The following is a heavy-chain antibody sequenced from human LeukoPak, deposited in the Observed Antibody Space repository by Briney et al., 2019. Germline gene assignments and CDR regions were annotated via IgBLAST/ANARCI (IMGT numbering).Heavy chain of an antibody. CDR3: ARGGNGVVGYYYYGMDV. CDR1: GGSISSYY. V-gene: IGHV4-4*07. J-gene: IGHJ6*02. CDR2: IYTSGST. Sequence: SETLSLTCTVSGGSISSYYWSWIRQPPGKGLEWIGRIYTSGSTNYNPSLKSRVTMSVDTSKNQFSLKLSSVTAADTAVYYCARGGNGVVGYYYYGMDVWGQGTTVTVSS. D-gene: IGHD3-3*01.